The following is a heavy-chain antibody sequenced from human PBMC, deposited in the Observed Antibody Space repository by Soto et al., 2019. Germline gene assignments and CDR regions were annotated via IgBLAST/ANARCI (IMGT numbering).Heavy chain of an antibody. D-gene: IGHD3-10*01. J-gene: IGHJ5*02. CDR3: AKGGISVILGVIRVSRFDP. CDR2: INDDGDDT. Sequence: EVQLLESGGGLVQPGGSLRLSCAASTFTFSTYAMSWVRQAPGKGLEWVSSINDDGDDTYYADSVKGRFTISRDNSKNTLYLQMNSLRAEDTAVYYCAKGGISVILGVIRVSRFDPWGQGTLVTVCS. CDR1: TFTFSTYA. V-gene: IGHV3-23*01.